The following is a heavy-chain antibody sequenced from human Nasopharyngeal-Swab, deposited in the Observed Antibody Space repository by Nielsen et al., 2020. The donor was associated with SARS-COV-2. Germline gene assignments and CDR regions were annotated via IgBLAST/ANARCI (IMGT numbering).Heavy chain of an antibody. CDR1: GGSISSYY. J-gene: IGHJ4*02. CDR2: IYYSGST. CDR3: AQNGYCSGGSCPYLPFDY. D-gene: IGHD2-15*01. V-gene: IGHV4-59*01. Sequence: SETLSLTCTVSGGSISSYYWSWIRQPPGKGLEWIGYIYYSGSTNYNPSLKSRVTISVDTSKNQFSLKLSSVTAADTAVYYCAQNGYCSGGSCPYLPFDYWGQGTLVTVSS.